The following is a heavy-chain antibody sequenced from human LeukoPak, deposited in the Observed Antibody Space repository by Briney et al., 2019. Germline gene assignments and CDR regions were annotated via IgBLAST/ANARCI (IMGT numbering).Heavy chain of an antibody. D-gene: IGHD6-6*01. V-gene: IGHV3-33*08. Sequence: GGSLRLSCRASGFTFSSHVMTWVRQAPGKGLEWVAVIWYDGSNKYYADSVKGRFTISRDNSKNTLYLQMNSLRAEDTAVYYCARDREYSSSCFDYWGQGTLVTVSS. CDR2: IWYDGSNK. J-gene: IGHJ4*02. CDR3: ARDREYSSSCFDY. CDR1: GFTFSSHV.